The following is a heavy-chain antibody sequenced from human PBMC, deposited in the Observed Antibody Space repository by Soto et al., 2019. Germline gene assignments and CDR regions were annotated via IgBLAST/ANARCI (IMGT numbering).Heavy chain of an antibody. J-gene: IGHJ6*02. D-gene: IGHD3-3*02. CDR2: VFSSGST. CDR3: ARVAFSYFGLDV. V-gene: IGHV4-4*07. CDR1: GGAISSYY. Sequence: SETLSLTCSVPGGAISSYYWSWVRQPAGKGLEWIGRVFSSGSTNYNASLKSRVTMSIDTSKNEVSLTLRSVTAADTAVYYCARVAFSYFGLDVWGPGTTVTVSS.